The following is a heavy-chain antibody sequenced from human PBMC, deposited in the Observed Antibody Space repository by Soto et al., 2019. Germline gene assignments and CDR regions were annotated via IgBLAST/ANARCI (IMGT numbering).Heavy chain of an antibody. V-gene: IGHV3-9*01. CDR2: VSWNGGTI. Sequence: GGSLRLSCAASGFTFGDYGMHWVRRVLGEALEWVSGVSWNGGTIHYADSVKGRFSISRDKDKNSLYLQMDSLRPEDTALYYWVKDMAGTTGAFDLWGQGTMVTVSS. D-gene: IGHD1-1*01. CDR3: VKDMAGTTGAFDL. J-gene: IGHJ3*01. CDR1: GFTFGDYG.